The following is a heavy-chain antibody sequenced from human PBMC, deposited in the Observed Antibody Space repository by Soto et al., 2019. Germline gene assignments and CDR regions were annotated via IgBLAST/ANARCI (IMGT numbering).Heavy chain of an antibody. D-gene: IGHD6-6*01. CDR3: AREGYSSSRGYYYYYMAV. V-gene: IGHV4-59*01. Sequence: SETLSLTCTVSGGSISSYYWSWIRQPPGKGLEWIGYIYYSGSTNYNPSLKSRVTISVDTSKNQFSLKLSSVTAADTAVYYCAREGYSSSRGYYYYYMAVWGKGTTVTVSS. CDR2: IYYSGST. J-gene: IGHJ6*03. CDR1: GGSISSYY.